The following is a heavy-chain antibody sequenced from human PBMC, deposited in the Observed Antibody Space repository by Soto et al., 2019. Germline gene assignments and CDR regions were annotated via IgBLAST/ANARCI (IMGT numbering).Heavy chain of an antibody. D-gene: IGHD3-10*01. CDR1: GGSFSGYY. Sequence: PSETLSLTCAVYGGSFSGYYWSWLRQPPGKGLEWIGEINHSGSTNYNPSLKSRVTISVDTSKNQFSLKLSSVTAADTAVYYCARAGYYGSGSYGVWFDPWGQGTLVTVSS. V-gene: IGHV4-34*01. CDR2: INHSGST. CDR3: ARAGYYGSGSYGVWFDP. J-gene: IGHJ5*02.